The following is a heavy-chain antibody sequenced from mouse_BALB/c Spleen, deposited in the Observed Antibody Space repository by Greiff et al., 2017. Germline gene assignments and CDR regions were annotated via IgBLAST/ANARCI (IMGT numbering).Heavy chain of an antibody. Sequence: EVKVVESGGGLVKPGGSLKLSCAASGFTFSSYAMSWVRQTPEKRLEWVASISSGGSTYYPDSVKGRFTISRDNARNILYLQMSSLRSEDTAMYYCARDTTATWFAYWGQGTLVTVSA. CDR2: ISSGGST. J-gene: IGHJ3*01. CDR1: GFTFSSYA. D-gene: IGHD1-2*01. CDR3: ARDTTATWFAY. V-gene: IGHV5-6-5*01.